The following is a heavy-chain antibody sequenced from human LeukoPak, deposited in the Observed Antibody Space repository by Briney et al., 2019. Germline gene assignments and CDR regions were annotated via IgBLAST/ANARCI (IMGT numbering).Heavy chain of an antibody. D-gene: IGHD3-22*01. CDR1: GYTFTNYA. CDR2: MNTNTGNP. V-gene: IGHV7-4-1*02. J-gene: IGHJ4*02. Sequence: ASVKVSCKASGYTFTNYAMNWVRQAPGQGLEWMGWMNTNTGNPTYAQGFTGRFVFSLDTSVSTAYLQISSLKTEDTAVYYCAVLSYDSSGYYYPFDYWGQGTLVTVSS. CDR3: AVLSYDSSGYYYPFDY.